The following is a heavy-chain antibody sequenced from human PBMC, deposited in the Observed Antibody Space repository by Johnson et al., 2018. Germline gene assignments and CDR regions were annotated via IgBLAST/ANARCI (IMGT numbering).Heavy chain of an antibody. Sequence: QEQLQEAGPGLVKPSQTLSLTCTVSGDSISSGSNYWSWIRPPAGKGLEWIGRMFTAGSPNYHPSLKSRVTISVDTSKNQFSLKLTPVTAADTAVYYCARGLPDSSGWPAEYFQYWGQGTLVIVSS. D-gene: IGHD6-19*01. CDR2: MFTAGSP. J-gene: IGHJ1*01. CDR1: GDSISSGSNY. V-gene: IGHV4-61*02. CDR3: ARGLPDSSGWPAEYFQY.